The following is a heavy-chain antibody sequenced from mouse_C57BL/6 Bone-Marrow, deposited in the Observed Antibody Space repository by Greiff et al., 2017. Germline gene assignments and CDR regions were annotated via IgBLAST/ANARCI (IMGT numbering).Heavy chain of an antibody. CDR2: LYPGSGST. D-gene: IGHD4-1*01. Sequence: QVHVKQPGAELVKPGASVKMSCKASGYTFTSYWITWVKQRPGQGLEWIGDLYPGSGSTNYNEKFKSKATLTVDTSSSTAYMPLSSLTSEDSAVYYCARPGAWFAYWGQGTLVTVSA. CDR1: GYTFTSYW. J-gene: IGHJ3*01. CDR3: ARPGAWFAY. V-gene: IGHV1-55*01.